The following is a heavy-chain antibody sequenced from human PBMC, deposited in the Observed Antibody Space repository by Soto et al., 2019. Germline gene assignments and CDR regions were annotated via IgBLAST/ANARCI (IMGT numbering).Heavy chain of an antibody. Sequence: LSLTCAVYGGSFSGYYWSWIRQPPGKGLEWIGEINHSGSTNYNPSLKSRVTISVDTSKNQFSLKLSSVTAADTAVYYCAREPSPHYDFWSGYPNQFDYWGQGTLLTVSS. CDR2: INHSGST. D-gene: IGHD3-3*01. V-gene: IGHV4-34*01. J-gene: IGHJ4*02. CDR3: AREPSPHYDFWSGYPNQFDY. CDR1: GGSFSGYY.